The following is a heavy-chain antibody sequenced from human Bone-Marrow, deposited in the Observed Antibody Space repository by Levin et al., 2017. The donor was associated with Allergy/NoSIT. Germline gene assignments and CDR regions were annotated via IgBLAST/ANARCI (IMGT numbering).Heavy chain of an antibody. J-gene: IGHJ2*01. Sequence: SETLSLTCTVSGGSISSSSYYWGWIRQPPGKGLEWIGSIYYSGSTYYNPSLKSRVTISVDTSKNQFSLKLSSVTAADTAVYYCAGIWGATVVTPHWYFDLWGRGTLVTVSS. CDR2: IYYSGST. D-gene: IGHD4-23*01. CDR3: AGIWGATVVTPHWYFDL. CDR1: GGSISSSSYY. V-gene: IGHV4-39*07.